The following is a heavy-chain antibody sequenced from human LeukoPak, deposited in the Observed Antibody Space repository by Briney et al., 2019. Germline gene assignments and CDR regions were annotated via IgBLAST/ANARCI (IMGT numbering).Heavy chain of an antibody. CDR2: MNPNSGNT. V-gene: IGHV1-8*01. CDR1: GYTFTSYD. Sequence: ASVKVSCNASGYTFTSYDINGVRQATGQGLEWMGWMNPNSGNTGYAQKFQGRVTMTRNTSISTAYMELSSLRSEDTAVYYCARGRYAGDHGDYVLYDYWGQGTQVTVSS. CDR3: ARGRYAGDHGDYVLYDY. D-gene: IGHD4-17*01. J-gene: IGHJ4*02.